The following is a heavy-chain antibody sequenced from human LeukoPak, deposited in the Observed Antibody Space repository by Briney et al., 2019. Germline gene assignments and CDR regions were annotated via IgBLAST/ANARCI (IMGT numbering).Heavy chain of an antibody. CDR2: IKADRSEE. D-gene: IGHD1-26*01. V-gene: IGHV3-7*05. J-gene: IGHJ4*02. CDR3: AYRNNFEY. CDR1: GFSFSGHW. Sequence: GGSLRLSCAASGFSFSGHWMNWVRQPPGKGLEWVANIKADRSEEYYVDSVKGRFTISRDDAKRTVDLQMDNLRAEDTAIYYCAYRNNFEYWGQGALVTVSS.